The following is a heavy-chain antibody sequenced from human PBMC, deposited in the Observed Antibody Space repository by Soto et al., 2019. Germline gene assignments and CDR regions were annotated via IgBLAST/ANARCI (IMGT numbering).Heavy chain of an antibody. V-gene: IGHV4-4*07. D-gene: IGHD4-17*01. CDR1: GGSISSYY. J-gene: IGHJ4*02. CDR3: ARWTVTTRYFDY. CDR2: IYTSGST. Sequence: TLSLTCTVSGGSISSYYWSWIRQPAGKGLEWIGRIYTSGSTNYNPSLKSRVTASVDTSKNQFSLKLSSVTAADTAVYYCARWTVTTRYFDYWGQGTLVTVSS.